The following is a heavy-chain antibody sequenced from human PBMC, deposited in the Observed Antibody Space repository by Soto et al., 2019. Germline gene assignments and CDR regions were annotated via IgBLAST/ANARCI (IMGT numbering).Heavy chain of an antibody. CDR3: ARWSYLDY. CDR1: GFIFGSYA. Sequence: LRLSCAASGFIFGSYALSWVRQAPGKGLEWVSTISGSDGKTFYADSVKGRFSISRDTSQSTLYLQMNSLRADDTAMYYCARWSYLDYWGQGTRVTVSS. CDR2: ISGSDGKT. D-gene: IGHD3-3*01. V-gene: IGHV3-23*01. J-gene: IGHJ4*02.